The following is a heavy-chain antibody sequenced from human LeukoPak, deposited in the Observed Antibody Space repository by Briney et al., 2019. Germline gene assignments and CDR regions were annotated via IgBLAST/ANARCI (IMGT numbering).Heavy chain of an antibody. D-gene: IGHD3-10*01. CDR3: ARGRSSMVRGYYYYYMDV. CDR2: KDYSGST. Sequence: SETLSLTCTVSGGSISRYYWSWIRQPPGKGLEWIGYKDYSGSTNYNRSLKSRVTISVDTSKNQFSLKLSSVTAADTAVYYCARGRSSMVRGYYYYYMDVWGKGTTVTISS. V-gene: IGHV4-59*01. CDR1: GGSISRYY. J-gene: IGHJ6*03.